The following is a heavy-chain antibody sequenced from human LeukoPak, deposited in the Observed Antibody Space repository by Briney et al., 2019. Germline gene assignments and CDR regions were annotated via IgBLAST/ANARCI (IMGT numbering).Heavy chain of an antibody. V-gene: IGHV5-10-1*01. D-gene: IGHD1-26*01. CDR3: ASAYSGSYQD. CDR2: IDPSDSYI. Sequence: GESLRISCKGSGYSFTSHWIGWVRQMPGKGLEWMGRIDPSDSYINYSPSFQGHVTISADKSITTAYLQWSSLKASDTAIYYCASAYSGSYQDWGQGTLVTVSS. J-gene: IGHJ4*02. CDR1: GYSFTSHW.